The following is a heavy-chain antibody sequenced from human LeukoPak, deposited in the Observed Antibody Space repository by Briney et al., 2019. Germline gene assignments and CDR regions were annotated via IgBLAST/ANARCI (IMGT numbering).Heavy chain of an antibody. D-gene: IGHD3-10*01. Sequence: ASVTVSCKASGYTFTGYYMHWVRQAPGQGLEWMGWINPNSGGTNYAQKFQGRVTMTRDTSISTAYMELSRLRSDDTAVYYCAPERVRGVIGRYGSWFGPWGQGTLVTVSS. CDR2: INPNSGGT. J-gene: IGHJ5*02. V-gene: IGHV1-2*02. CDR1: GYTFTGYY. CDR3: APERVRGVIGRYGSWFGP.